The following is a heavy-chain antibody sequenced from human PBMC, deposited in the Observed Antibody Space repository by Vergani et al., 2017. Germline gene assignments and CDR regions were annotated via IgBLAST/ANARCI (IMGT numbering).Heavy chain of an antibody. CDR1: GFTFSSYG. V-gene: IGHV3-30*02. CDR3: AKDLAPGYSHGYNGMDV. D-gene: IGHD5-18*01. CDR2: IHYDATNE. J-gene: IGHJ6*02. Sequence: QVQLVESGGGVVQPGGSRRLSCAASGFTFSSYGMHWVRQVPGKGLEWVAYIHYDATNENYADSVKGRFTVSRDSSKNTLFLHMNSLRAEDTAGYYCAKDLAPGYSHGYNGMDVWGQGTTVTVSS.